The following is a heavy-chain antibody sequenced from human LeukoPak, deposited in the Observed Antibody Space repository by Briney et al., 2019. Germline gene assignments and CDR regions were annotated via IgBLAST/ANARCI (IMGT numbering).Heavy chain of an antibody. CDR3: AIHDSSGYYFKNWFDP. CDR2: IIPIFGTA. Sequence: SVKVSCKASGYTFTSYYMHWVRQAPGQGLEWMGRIIPIFGTANYAQKFQGRVTITTDESTSTAYMELSSLRSEDTAVYYCAIHDSSGYYFKNWFDPWGQGTLVTVSS. D-gene: IGHD3-22*01. J-gene: IGHJ5*02. CDR1: GYTFTSYY. V-gene: IGHV1-69*05.